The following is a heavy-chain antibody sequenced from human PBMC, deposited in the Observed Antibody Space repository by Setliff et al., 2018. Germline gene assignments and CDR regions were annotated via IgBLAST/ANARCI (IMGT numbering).Heavy chain of an antibody. CDR2: IYYSGST. CDR1: GGSISSHY. J-gene: IGHJ4*02. CDR3: ARGGYYGSGSYKH. D-gene: IGHD3-10*01. V-gene: IGHV4-59*11. Sequence: SETLSLTCTVSGGSISSHYWSWIRQPPGKGLEWIGSIYYSGSTNYNPSLKSRVTISVDTSNNQFSLKLNSVTAADTAVYYCARGGYYGSGSYKHWGQGTLVTVSS.